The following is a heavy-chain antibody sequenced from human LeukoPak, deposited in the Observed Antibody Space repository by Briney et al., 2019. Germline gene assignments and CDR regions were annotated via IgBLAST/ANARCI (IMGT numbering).Heavy chain of an antibody. D-gene: IGHD5-24*01. CDR2: ISYDGSNK. CDR3: ARGRDGYNLVDAFDI. CDR1: GFTFSSYG. Sequence: GGSLRLSCAASGFTFSSYGMHWVRQAPGKGLEWVAVISYDGSNKYYADSVKGRFTISRDNSKNTLYLQMNSLRAEDTAVYYCARGRDGYNLVDAFDIWGQGIMVTVSS. V-gene: IGHV3-30*03. J-gene: IGHJ3*02.